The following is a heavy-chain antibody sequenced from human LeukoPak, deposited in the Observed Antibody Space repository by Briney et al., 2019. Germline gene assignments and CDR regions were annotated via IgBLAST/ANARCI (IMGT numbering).Heavy chain of an antibody. CDR2: VDPRDSYT. CDR3: ATQASYYASFDY. J-gene: IGHJ4*02. D-gene: IGHD3-10*01. Sequence: GESLKISCKGSGYSFTSYWISWVRPMPGKGLEWMGKVDPRDSYTNYSPSFQGHVTILADNSISTAYLQWSSLKASDTAMYYCATQASYYASFDYWGQGTLVTVSS. CDR1: GYSFTSYW. V-gene: IGHV5-10-1*01.